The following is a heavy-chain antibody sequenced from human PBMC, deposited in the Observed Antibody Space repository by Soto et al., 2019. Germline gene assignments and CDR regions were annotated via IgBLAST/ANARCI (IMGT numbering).Heavy chain of an antibody. Sequence: GGSLRLSCAASGFTFSSYGMHWVRQAPGKGLEWVAVIWYDGSNKYYADSVKGRFTISRDNSKNTLYLQMNSLRAEDTAVYYCARDRIAPVVAAKLYYYYGMDVWGQGTTVTVSS. CDR3: ARDRIAPVVAAKLYYYYGMDV. V-gene: IGHV3-33*01. CDR1: GFTFSSYG. D-gene: IGHD2-15*01. J-gene: IGHJ6*02. CDR2: IWYDGSNK.